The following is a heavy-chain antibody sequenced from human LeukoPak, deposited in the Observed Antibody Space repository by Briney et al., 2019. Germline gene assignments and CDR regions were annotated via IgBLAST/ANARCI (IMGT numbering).Heavy chain of an antibody. D-gene: IGHD5-18*01. V-gene: IGHV3-13*01. CDR1: GLTLGGHD. Sequence: PGGSLRVSCTASGLTLGGHDMHWVRQTIGDGLEWVAAVSAGHHAFYAGSVKGRFTVSREDAKNSLFLQMNSLRAGDTAIYYCVREARGYHYTYFDYWGQGSLVTVSS. CDR2: VSAGHHA. CDR3: VREARGYHYTYFDY. J-gene: IGHJ4*02.